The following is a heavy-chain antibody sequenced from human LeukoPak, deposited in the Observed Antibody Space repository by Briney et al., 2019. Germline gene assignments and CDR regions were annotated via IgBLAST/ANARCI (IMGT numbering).Heavy chain of an antibody. CDR1: GYSFSNYW. J-gene: IGHJ5*02. Sequence: PGESLKISCEGSGYSFSNYWIGWVRQMPGKGLEWMGSIYPGDSDTRYSPSFQGQVTISADKSISTAYLQWSSLKASDTAMYYCARGSNLRYFDDPWGQGTLVTVSS. D-gene: IGHD3-9*01. CDR2: IYPGDSDT. V-gene: IGHV5-51*01. CDR3: ARGSNLRYFDDP.